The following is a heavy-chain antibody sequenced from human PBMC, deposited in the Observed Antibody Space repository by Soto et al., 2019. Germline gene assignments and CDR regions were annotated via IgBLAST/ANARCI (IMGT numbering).Heavy chain of an antibody. Sequence: PGGSLRLSCAASGFTFSSYGMHWVRQAPGKGLEWVAVISYDGSNKYYADSVKGRFTISRDNSKNTLYLQMNSLRVKDTAMYYCARGDTIFGVADYWGRGTLVPLSS. CDR2: ISYDGSNK. D-gene: IGHD3-3*01. J-gene: IGHJ4*02. V-gene: IGHV3-30*03. CDR1: GFTFSSYG. CDR3: ARGDTIFGVADY.